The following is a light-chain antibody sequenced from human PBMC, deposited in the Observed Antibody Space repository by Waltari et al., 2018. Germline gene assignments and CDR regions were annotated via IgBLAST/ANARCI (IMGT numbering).Light chain of an antibody. CDR2: DVT. CDR3: CSYAGRYSVL. J-gene: IGLJ2*01. CDR1: SSDVGPYNS. Sequence: QSALTHPRPLSGSPEQSITTPCTGPSSDVGPYNSVSWYQQYPGKAPKLMIYDVTKRPSGVPDRFSGSKSGNTASLTISGLQAEDEADYYCCSYAGRYSVLFGGGTKLTVL. V-gene: IGLV2-11*01.